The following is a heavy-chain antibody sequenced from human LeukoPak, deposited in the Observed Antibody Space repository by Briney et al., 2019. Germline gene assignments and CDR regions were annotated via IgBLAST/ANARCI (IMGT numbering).Heavy chain of an antibody. CDR3: ARSQKMVRYFDRYYYMDV. CDR1: GYSISSGYY. Sequence: SETLSLTCTVSGYSISSGYYWGWIRQPPGKGLEWIGSIYHSGSTYYNPSLKSRVTMSIDTSKNQFSLKLSSVTAADTAVYYCARSQKMVRYFDRYYYMDVWGKGTTVTVSS. D-gene: IGHD3-9*01. V-gene: IGHV4-38-2*02. J-gene: IGHJ6*03. CDR2: IYHSGST.